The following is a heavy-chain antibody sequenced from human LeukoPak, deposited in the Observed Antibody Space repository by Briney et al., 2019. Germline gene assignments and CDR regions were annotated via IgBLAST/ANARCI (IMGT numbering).Heavy chain of an antibody. CDR3: ATGYCSSTSCHSNFDY. CDR2: VYYSGST. CDR1: GGSISSYY. J-gene: IGHJ4*02. D-gene: IGHD2-2*03. V-gene: IGHV4-59*01. Sequence: SETLSPTCTVSGGSISSYYWSWIRQPPGKGLEWIGYVYYSGSTNYNPSLKSRVTISVDTSKNQFSLKLSSVTAADTAVYYCATGYCSSTSCHSNFDYWGQGTLVTVSS.